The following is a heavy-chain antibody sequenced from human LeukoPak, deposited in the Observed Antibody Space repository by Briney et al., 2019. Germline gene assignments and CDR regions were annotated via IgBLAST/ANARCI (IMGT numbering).Heavy chain of an antibody. V-gene: IGHV1-2*02. J-gene: IGHJ4*02. CDR3: TREDY. Sequence: ASVRVSFKTSGYTFTVYYLNWVGQAPGQGGEWMGWIHANSGDTHYTQKFQGRVTMTRDTSISTAYMELTRLTSDDTSIYYCTREDYWAQGTLVTVSS. CDR2: IHANSGDT. CDR1: GYTFTVYY.